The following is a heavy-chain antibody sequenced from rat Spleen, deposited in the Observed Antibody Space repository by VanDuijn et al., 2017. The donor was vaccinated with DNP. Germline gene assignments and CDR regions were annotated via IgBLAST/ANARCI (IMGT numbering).Heavy chain of an antibody. J-gene: IGHJ3*01. D-gene: IGHD1-10*01. Sequence: EVQLVQSGGGLVQPGRSLKLSCAASGFTFSDYAMAWVRQSPKKGLEWVAAIFYDGTRTYYRDSVKGRFTISRDNAKSTLYLQMASLRSEDTATYYCAKGDNNYGGFDYWGQGTLVTVSS. CDR1: GFTFSDYA. CDR2: IFYDGTRT. CDR3: AKGDNNYGGFDY. V-gene: IGHV5S10*01.